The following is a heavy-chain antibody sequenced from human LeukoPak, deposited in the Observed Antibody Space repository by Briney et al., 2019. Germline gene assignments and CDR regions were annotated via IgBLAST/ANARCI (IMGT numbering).Heavy chain of an antibody. J-gene: IGHJ6*02. CDR3: ARDLGASYYNAMDV. CDR2: ISDDDGRNK. Sequence: QPGRSLRLSCAASGFTFRYYLIHWVRQTPGKELEWVAGISDDDGRNKYYADSVKGRFTISRDNSRNMLYLQMNSLRAEDTAVYYCARDLGASYYNAMDVWGPGTTVTVSS. V-gene: IGHV3-30*04. CDR1: GFTFRYYL.